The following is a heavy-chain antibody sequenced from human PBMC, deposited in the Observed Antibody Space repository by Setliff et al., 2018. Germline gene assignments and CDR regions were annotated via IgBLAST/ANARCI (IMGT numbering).Heavy chain of an antibody. D-gene: IGHD6-19*01. CDR3: AKIRSGWYEAIDY. CDR2: IKSKTDGGTT. Sequence: GGSLRLSCAASGFTFSNAWMSWVRQAPGKGLEWVGRIKSKTDGGTTDYAAPVKGRFTISRDDSKNTLYLQVNSLRAEDTAVYYCAKIRSGWYEAIDYWGQGTLVTVS. V-gene: IGHV3-15*01. CDR1: GFTFSNAW. J-gene: IGHJ4*02.